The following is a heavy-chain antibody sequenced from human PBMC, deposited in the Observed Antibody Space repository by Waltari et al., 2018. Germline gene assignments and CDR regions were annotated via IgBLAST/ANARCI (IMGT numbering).Heavy chain of an antibody. J-gene: IGHJ5*02. V-gene: IGHV4-4*07. CDR1: GGSISSYY. CDR3: ARDRAHYDFWSGYYTGDNWFDP. CDR2: IYTSGST. D-gene: IGHD3-3*01. Sequence: QVQLQESGPGLVKPSETLSLTCTVSGGSISSYYWSWIRQPAGKGLEWIGRIYTSGSTNYNPSLKSRVTMSVDTSKNQFSLKLSSVTAADTAVYYCARDRAHYDFWSGYYTGDNWFDPWGQGTLVTVSS.